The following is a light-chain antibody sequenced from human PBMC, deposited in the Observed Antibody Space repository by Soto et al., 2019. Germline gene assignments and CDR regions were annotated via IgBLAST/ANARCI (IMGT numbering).Light chain of an antibody. Sequence: QSVLTQSPSASGTPGQRVTISCSGSSSNIGSNYVYWYQQLPGTAPKLLIYRNNQRPSGVPDLFSGSKSGTSASLAISGLRSEDEADYYCAAWDDSLSGFYVFGTGTKVTVL. V-gene: IGLV1-47*01. CDR1: SSNIGSNY. CDR3: AAWDDSLSGFYV. J-gene: IGLJ1*01. CDR2: RNN.